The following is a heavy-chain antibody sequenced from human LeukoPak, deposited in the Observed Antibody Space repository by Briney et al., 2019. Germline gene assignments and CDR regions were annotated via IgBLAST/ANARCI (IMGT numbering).Heavy chain of an antibody. Sequence: SETLSLTCTVSGGSINSYSWSWIRQPAGKALEWIGRFSVSGSTSYNPSLNSRLTMSTDTSKNQFSLKLSSVTAADTAMYYCVLYSSLSDYWGQGTLVTVSS. CDR1: GGSINSYS. D-gene: IGHD6-6*01. CDR2: FSVSGST. J-gene: IGHJ4*02. V-gene: IGHV4-4*07. CDR3: VLYSSLSDY.